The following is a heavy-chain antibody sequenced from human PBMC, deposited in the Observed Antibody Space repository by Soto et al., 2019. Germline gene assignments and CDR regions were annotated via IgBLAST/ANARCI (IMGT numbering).Heavy chain of an antibody. D-gene: IGHD3-10*01. CDR2: ISGSGGST. CDR3: ERLAYKSGGWGAFDI. CDR1: GFTFSSYA. V-gene: IGHV3-23*01. Sequence: EVQLLDSGGGLVQPGGSLRLSCAASGFTFSSYAMNWVRRAPGKGLEWVSDISGSGGSTYYADSVKGRFTISRDNSMNTLYLQLNNLRAEDTAVYYCERLAYKSGGWGAFDIWGQGTMVTGSS. J-gene: IGHJ3*02.